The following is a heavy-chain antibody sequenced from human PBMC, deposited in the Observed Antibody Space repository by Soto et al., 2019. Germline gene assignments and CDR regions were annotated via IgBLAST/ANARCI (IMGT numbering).Heavy chain of an antibody. D-gene: IGHD2-2*01. J-gene: IGHJ5*02. V-gene: IGHV4-34*01. CDR1: GGSFSGYY. CDR3: ARDGFCTSTTCRVGNWFDP. Sequence: TLSLTCVVYGGSFSGYYWSWIRQSPGKGLGWIGGINHRGSTNYNPSLESRVTISVDTSKNQFSLKLPSVTAADTAMYYCARDGFCTSTTCRVGNWFDPWGQGTLVTVSS. CDR2: INHRGST.